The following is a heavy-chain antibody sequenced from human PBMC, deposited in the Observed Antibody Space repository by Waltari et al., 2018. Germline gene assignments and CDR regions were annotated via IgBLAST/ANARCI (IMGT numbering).Heavy chain of an antibody. Sequence: EVQLLESGGGLVQPGGSLRLSCAASGFKYKNYGMNWVRRTPGKGVGWVAGKRGRGDTRYDADAVKGRLTSSRDNSKNRLYLQMSSLRAEDTAVYYCVSDDEEEWPVDWDYWGQGTLVTVSS. V-gene: IGHV3-23*01. CDR2: KRGRGDTR. J-gene: IGHJ4*02. CDR1: GFKYKNYG. CDR3: VSDDEEEWPVDWDY. D-gene: IGHD3-9*01.